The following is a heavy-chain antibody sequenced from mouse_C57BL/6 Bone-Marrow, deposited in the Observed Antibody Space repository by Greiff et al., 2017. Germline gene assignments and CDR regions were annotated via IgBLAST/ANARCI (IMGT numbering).Heavy chain of an antibody. V-gene: IGHV5-4*01. Sequence: EVKLMESGGGLVKPGGSLKLSCAASGFTFSSYAMSWVRQTPEKRLEWVATISDGGSYTYYPDNVKGRFTISRDNAKNNLYLQRSHLKSEDTAMYYCARDDYDPAWFAYWGQGTLVTVSA. D-gene: IGHD2-4*01. CDR3: ARDDYDPAWFAY. CDR1: GFTFSSYA. J-gene: IGHJ3*01. CDR2: ISDGGSYT.